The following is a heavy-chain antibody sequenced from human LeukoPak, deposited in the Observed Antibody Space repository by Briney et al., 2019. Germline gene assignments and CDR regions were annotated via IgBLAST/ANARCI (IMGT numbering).Heavy chain of an antibody. CDR2: IIPILGIA. CDR1: GGTFSSYT. J-gene: IGHJ3*02. Sequence: SVRVSCKASGGTFSSYTISWVRQAPGQGLEWMGRIIPILGIANYAQKFQGRVTITADKSTSTAYMELSSLRSEDTAVYYCARELITIFGVVIILDAFDIWGQGTMVTVSS. D-gene: IGHD3-3*01. CDR3: ARELITIFGVVIILDAFDI. V-gene: IGHV1-69*04.